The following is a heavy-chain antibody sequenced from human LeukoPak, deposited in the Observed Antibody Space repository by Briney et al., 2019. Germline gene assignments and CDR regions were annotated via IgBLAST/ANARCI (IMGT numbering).Heavy chain of an antibody. CDR2: INHSGSN. CDR1: GGSFSGYY. D-gene: IGHD2-2*01. J-gene: IGHJ6*04. CDR3: ARQDQLQVGSYGMDV. Sequence: PSQTLSLTCAVYGGSFSGYYWSWIRQPPGKGLEWIGEINHSGSNNYNPSLKSRVTISVGTSKNQFSLKLSSVTAADTAVYYCARQDQLQVGSYGMDVWGKGTTVTVSS. V-gene: IGHV4-34*01.